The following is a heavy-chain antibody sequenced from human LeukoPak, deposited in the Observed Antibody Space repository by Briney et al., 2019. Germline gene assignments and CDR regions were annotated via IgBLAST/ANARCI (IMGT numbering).Heavy chain of an antibody. Sequence: SETLSPTCAVYGGSFSGYYWSWIRQPPGKGLEWIGEINHSGSTNYNPSLKSRVTISVDTSKNQFSLKLSSVTAADTAVYYCARGGWFGATYGMDVWGQGTTVTVSS. J-gene: IGHJ6*02. V-gene: IGHV4-34*01. CDR1: GGSFSGYY. CDR3: ARGGWFGATYGMDV. CDR2: INHSGST. D-gene: IGHD3-10*01.